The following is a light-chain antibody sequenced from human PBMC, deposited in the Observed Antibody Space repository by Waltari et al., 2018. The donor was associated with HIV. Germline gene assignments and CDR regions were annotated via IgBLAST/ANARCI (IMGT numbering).Light chain of an antibody. V-gene: IGLV1-40*01. CDR2: GTS. CDR1: NIGEGYV. CDR3: QSYDSNLRGNYV. Sequence: QSVLTHPPSVSGAPGQRVTIFCNIGEGYVVHRYQQFTGTAPTLLIFGTSNRPPGVPDRFSGSKSGTSASMAISGLQAEDDADYYCQSYDSNLRGNYVFGTGTKVTVL. J-gene: IGLJ1*01.